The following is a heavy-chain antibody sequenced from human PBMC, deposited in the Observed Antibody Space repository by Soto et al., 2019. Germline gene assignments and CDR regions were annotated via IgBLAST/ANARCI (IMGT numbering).Heavy chain of an antibody. CDR2: ISAYNGNT. CDR1: GYTFTSYG. CDR3: ARDYYDFWSGDIDY. V-gene: IGHV1-18*01. Sequence: GASVKVSCKASGYTFTSYGISWVRQAPGQGLEWMGWISAYNGNTNYAQKLQGRVTMTTDTSTSTAYMELRSLRSDDTAVYYCARDYYDFWSGDIDYWGQGTLVTVSS. J-gene: IGHJ4*02. D-gene: IGHD3-3*01.